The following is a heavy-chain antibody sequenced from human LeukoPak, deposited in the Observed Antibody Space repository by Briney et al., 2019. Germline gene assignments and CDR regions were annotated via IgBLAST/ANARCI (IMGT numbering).Heavy chain of an antibody. D-gene: IGHD6-13*01. J-gene: IGHJ4*02. Sequence: ASVKVSCKASTNTFTGYYIHWVRQAPGQGLEWMGWINPNSGGTNYAQKFQGRVTMTRDTSISTAYMELSRLRSDDTAVYYCARGVSSWYYFDYWGQGTLVTVSS. V-gene: IGHV1-2*02. CDR2: INPNSGGT. CDR3: ARGVSSWYYFDY. CDR1: TNTFTGYY.